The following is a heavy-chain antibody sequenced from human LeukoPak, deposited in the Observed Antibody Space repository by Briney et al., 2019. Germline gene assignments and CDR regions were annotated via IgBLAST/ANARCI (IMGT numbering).Heavy chain of an antibody. CDR3: ARYGDRDY. Sequence: PSETLSLTCTVSGGSISSSIYYWAWIRQPPGKGLEWIASIYYSGSTYYNPSLKSRVTISVDTAKNQFSLKLSSVTAADTAVYYCARYGDRDYWGQGTLVTVSS. D-gene: IGHD4-17*01. CDR2: IYYSGST. CDR1: GGSISSSIYY. V-gene: IGHV4-39*01. J-gene: IGHJ4*02.